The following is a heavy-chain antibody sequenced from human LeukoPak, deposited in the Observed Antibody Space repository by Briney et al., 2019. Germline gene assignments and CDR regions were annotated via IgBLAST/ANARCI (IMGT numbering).Heavy chain of an antibody. D-gene: IGHD3-16*02. V-gene: IGHV4-61*02. CDR2: IYTSGST. CDR3: ARQGDDYVWGSYRFFDY. CDR1: GGSISSGSYY. Sequence: SETLSLTCTVSGGSISSGSYYWSWIRQPAGKGLEWIGRIYTSGSTNYNPSLKSRVTISVDTSKNQFSLKLSSVTAADTAVYYCARQGDDYVWGSYRFFDYWGQGTLVTVSS. J-gene: IGHJ4*02.